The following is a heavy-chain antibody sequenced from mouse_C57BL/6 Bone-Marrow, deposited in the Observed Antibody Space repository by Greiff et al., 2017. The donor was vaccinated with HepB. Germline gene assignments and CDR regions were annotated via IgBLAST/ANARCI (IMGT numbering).Heavy chain of an antibody. V-gene: IGHV1-76*01. J-gene: IGHJ4*01. CDR3: ARWGLTGNAMDY. CDR2: IYPGSGNT. D-gene: IGHD4-1*01. CDR1: GYTFTDYY. Sequence: VQLQESGAELVRPGASVKLSCKASGYTFTDYYINWVKQRPGQGLEWIARIYPGSGNTYYNEKFKGKATLTAEKSSSTAYMQLSSLTSEDSAVYFCARWGLTGNAMDYWGQGTSVTVSS.